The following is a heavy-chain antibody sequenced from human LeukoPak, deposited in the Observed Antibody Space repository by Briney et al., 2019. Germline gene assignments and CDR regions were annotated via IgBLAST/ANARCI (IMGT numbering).Heavy chain of an antibody. Sequence: PGGSLRLSCAASGFTFSSYAMSWVRQAPGKGLEWVSAISSSGGSSYSAGSVRGGFTTSKDNSKNPLYLQMKSLRAEDTAVYYCAKPPLGGAGPSDYWGQGTLVTVSS. D-gene: IGHD3-16*01. CDR1: GFTFSSYA. V-gene: IGHV3-23*01. CDR2: ISSSGGSS. CDR3: AKPPLGGAGPSDY. J-gene: IGHJ4*02.